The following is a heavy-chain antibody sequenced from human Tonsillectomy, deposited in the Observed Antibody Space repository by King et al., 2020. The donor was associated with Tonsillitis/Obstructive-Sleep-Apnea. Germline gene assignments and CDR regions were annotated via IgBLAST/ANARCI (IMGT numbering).Heavy chain of an antibody. J-gene: IGHJ4*02. V-gene: IGHV5-51*01. Sequence: VKLVESGAEVKKPGESLKISCKGSGYSFTSYWIGWVRQMPGKGLEWMGIIYPGDSDTRYSPSFQGQVTISADKSISTAYLQWSSLKASDTAMYYCARLSGAGCSSISCYGIFDYWGQGTLVTVSS. CDR1: GYSFTSYW. D-gene: IGHD2-2*01. CDR3: ARLSGAGCSSISCYGIFDY. CDR2: IYPGDSDT.